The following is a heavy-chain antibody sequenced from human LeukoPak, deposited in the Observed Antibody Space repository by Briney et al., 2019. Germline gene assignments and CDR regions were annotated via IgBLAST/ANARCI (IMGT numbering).Heavy chain of an antibody. CDR2: IIPILGIA. CDR3: ARAYDFWSGYSYYYYYGMDV. CDR1: GGTFSSYA. Sequence: ASVKVSCKASGGTFSSYAISWVRQAPGQGLEWMGRIIPILGIANYAQKFQGRVTITADKSTSTAYMELSSLRSEDTAVYYCARAYDFWSGYSYYYYYGMDVWGQGTTVTVSS. J-gene: IGHJ6*02. V-gene: IGHV1-69*04. D-gene: IGHD3-3*01.